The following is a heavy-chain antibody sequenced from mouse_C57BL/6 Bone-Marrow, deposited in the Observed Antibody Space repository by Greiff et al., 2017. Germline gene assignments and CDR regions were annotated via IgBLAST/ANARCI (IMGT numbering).Heavy chain of an antibody. V-gene: IGHV1-76*01. Sequence: VQLQQSGAELVRPGASVKLSCKASGYTFTDYYINWVKQRPGQGLEWIARIYPGSGNTYYNEKFKGKATLTAEKSSSTAYMQLSSLTSEDSAVYFCARVRTGTDYAMDYWGQGTSVTVSS. D-gene: IGHD4-1*01. CDR2: IYPGSGNT. CDR1: GYTFTDYY. J-gene: IGHJ4*01. CDR3: ARVRTGTDYAMDY.